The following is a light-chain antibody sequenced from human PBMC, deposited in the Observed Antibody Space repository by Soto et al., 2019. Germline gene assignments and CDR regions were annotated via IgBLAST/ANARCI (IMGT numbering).Light chain of an antibody. CDR1: QGISSY. CDR3: QQFKNYPIT. Sequence: AIRMTQSPSSLSASTGDRVTITCRASQGISSYLAWYRQKPGKAPKLLIYAASTLQSGVPSRFSGSGSGTDFTLTISSLHPEDFAVYFCQQFKNYPITFGQGTRLEIK. CDR2: AAS. V-gene: IGKV1-8*01. J-gene: IGKJ5*01.